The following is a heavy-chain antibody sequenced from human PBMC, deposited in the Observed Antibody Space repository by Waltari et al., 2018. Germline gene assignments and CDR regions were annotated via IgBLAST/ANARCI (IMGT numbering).Heavy chain of an antibody. Sequence: DVQLVESGGGLFHPGGSLRLSCAASGFTVSTTHMSWVRQAPGKGLEWVSIIYPAGSTYYADSVVGRFTISRDVSQNTLHLQMNNLRPEDTAVYYCSRARDEDTAMVFFDHWGQGTLVSVSS. CDR1: GFTVSTTH. D-gene: IGHD5-18*01. CDR2: IYPAGST. J-gene: IGHJ4*02. V-gene: IGHV3-66*02. CDR3: SRARDEDTAMVFFDH.